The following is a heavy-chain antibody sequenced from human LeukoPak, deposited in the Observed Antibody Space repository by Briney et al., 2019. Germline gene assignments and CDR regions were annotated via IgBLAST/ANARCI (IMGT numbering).Heavy chain of an antibody. D-gene: IGHD2-21*02. Sequence: GGSLRLSCAASGFTFSSHGINWVRQAPGKGLEWVSGISPSGDITYYTDSVKGRFTVSRDNSKNTLYVQMKSLRAEDTAVYYCAKDFVVVPGNVNYFDYWGQGTLVTVSS. CDR3: AKDFVVVPGNVNYFDY. CDR2: ISPSGDIT. CDR1: GFTFSSHG. V-gene: IGHV3-23*01. J-gene: IGHJ4*02.